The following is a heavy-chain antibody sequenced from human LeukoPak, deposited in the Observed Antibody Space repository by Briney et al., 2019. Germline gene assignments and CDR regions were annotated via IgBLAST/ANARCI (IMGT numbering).Heavy chain of an antibody. CDR2: ISSSGSTI. CDR3: ARGYYYYDSSGYSPRGMDV. V-gene: IGHV3-48*03. Sequence: PGGSLRLSCAASGFIFSNYEMNWVRQAPGEGLEWFSYISSSGSTIYYADSVKGRFTISRDNAKNSLYLQMNSLRAEDTAVYYCARGYYYYDSSGYSPRGMDVWGQGTTVTVSS. D-gene: IGHD3-22*01. J-gene: IGHJ6*02. CDR1: GFIFSNYE.